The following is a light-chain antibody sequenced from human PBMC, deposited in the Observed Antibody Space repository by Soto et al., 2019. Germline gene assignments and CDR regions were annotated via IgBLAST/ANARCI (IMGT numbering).Light chain of an antibody. Sequence: QSALTQPASVSGPPGQSITISCIGTSSDVGNYELVSWYQQLPGKAPKLIIYEVTKRPSGVPNRFSGSKSGNTASLTISGLLAEDEADYHCCSFAGGSTYVVFGGGTKLTVL. J-gene: IGLJ2*01. CDR3: CSFAGGSTYVV. V-gene: IGLV2-23*02. CDR2: EVT. CDR1: SSDVGNYEL.